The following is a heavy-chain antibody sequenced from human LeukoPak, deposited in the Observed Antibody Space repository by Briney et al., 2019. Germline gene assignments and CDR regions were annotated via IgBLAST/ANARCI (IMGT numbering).Heavy chain of an antibody. V-gene: IGHV3-21*04. CDR1: GFTFSSYS. D-gene: IGHD6-6*01. Sequence: GGSLRLSCAASGFTFSSYSMNWVRQAPGKGLEWVSSISSSSSYIYYADSVEGRFTISRDNSKNTLYLQMNSLRAEDTAVYYCAKRGWGYSSSMGAFDIWGQGTMVTVSS. CDR3: AKRGWGYSSSMGAFDI. J-gene: IGHJ3*02. CDR2: ISSSSSYI.